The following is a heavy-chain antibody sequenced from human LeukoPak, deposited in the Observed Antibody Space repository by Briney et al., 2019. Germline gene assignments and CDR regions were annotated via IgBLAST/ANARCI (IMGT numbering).Heavy chain of an antibody. CDR3: AKKGSSGGWFDY. CDR1: GFTFSSYG. V-gene: IGHV3-30*18. J-gene: IGHJ4*02. D-gene: IGHD6-19*01. Sequence: GGSLRLSCAASGFTFSSYGMHWVRQAPGKGLEWVAVISYDGSNKYYADSVKGRFTISRDNSKNTLYLQMNSLRAEDTAVYYCAKKGSSGGWFDYWGQGTLVTVSS. CDR2: ISYDGSNK.